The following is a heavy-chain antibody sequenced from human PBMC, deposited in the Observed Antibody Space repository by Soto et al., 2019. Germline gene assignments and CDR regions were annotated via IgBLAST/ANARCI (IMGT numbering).Heavy chain of an antibody. CDR2: INAGNGNT. CDR1: GYTFTSYA. Sequence: ASVKVSCKASGYTFTSYAMHWVRQAPGQRLEWMGWINAGNGNTKYSQKFQGRVTITRDTSASTAYMELSSLRSEDTAVYYCARAPPGISGWPWDRGCYFDYWSQGTLVPVSS. D-gene: IGHD6-19*01. CDR3: ARAPPGISGWPWDRGCYFDY. V-gene: IGHV1-3*01. J-gene: IGHJ4*02.